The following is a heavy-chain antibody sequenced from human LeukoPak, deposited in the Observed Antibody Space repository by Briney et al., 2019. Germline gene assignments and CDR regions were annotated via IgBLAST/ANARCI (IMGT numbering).Heavy chain of an antibody. CDR2: INPNSGGT. D-gene: IGHD3-10*01. Sequence: ASVKVSCKASGYTFTGYYMHWVRQAPGQGLEWMGRINPNSGGTNYAQKFQGRVTMTRDTSISTVYMELSRLRSDDTAVYYCARDYYASMTDYYYYGMDVWGQGTTVTVSS. J-gene: IGHJ6*02. CDR1: GYTFTGYY. CDR3: ARDYYASMTDYYYYGMDV. V-gene: IGHV1-2*06.